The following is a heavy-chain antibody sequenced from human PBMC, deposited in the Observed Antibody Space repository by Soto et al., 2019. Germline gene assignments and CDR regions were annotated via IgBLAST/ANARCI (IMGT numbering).Heavy chain of an antibody. CDR3: ARGSLRFLEWFLMADAFDI. D-gene: IGHD3-3*01. V-gene: IGHV4-34*01. Sequence: QVQLQQWGAGLLKPSETLSLTCAVYGGSFSGYYWSWIRQPPGKGLEWIGEINHSGSTNYNPSLKSRVTISVDTSKNQFSLKLSSVTAADTAVYYCARGSLRFLEWFLMADAFDIWGQGTMVTVSS. CDR1: GGSFSGYY. J-gene: IGHJ3*02. CDR2: INHSGST.